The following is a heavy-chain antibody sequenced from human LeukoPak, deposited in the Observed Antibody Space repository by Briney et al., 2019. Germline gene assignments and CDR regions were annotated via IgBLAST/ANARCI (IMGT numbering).Heavy chain of an antibody. CDR1: GFTFSSYA. Sequence: GGSLRLSCAASGFTFSSYAMSWVRQAPGKGLEWVSAISGSGGSTYYADSVKGRFTISRDNSKNTLYLQMNSLRSEDTGVYYCAKDLDCSSTSCYPDYWGQGTLVTVSS. CDR2: ISGSGGST. D-gene: IGHD2-2*01. CDR3: AKDLDCSSTSCYPDY. J-gene: IGHJ4*02. V-gene: IGHV3-23*01.